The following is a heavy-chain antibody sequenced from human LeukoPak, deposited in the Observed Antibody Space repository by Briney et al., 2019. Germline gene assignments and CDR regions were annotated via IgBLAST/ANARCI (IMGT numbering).Heavy chain of an antibody. CDR1: GGTFSSYT. Sequence: SVKVSCKASGGTFSSYTISWVRQAPGQGLEWMGRITPILGIANYAQKFQGRVTITADKSTSTAYMELSSLRSEDTAVYYCARASIAALHWFDPWGQGTLVTVSS. D-gene: IGHD6-6*01. V-gene: IGHV1-69*02. CDR3: ARASIAALHWFDP. CDR2: ITPILGIA. J-gene: IGHJ5*02.